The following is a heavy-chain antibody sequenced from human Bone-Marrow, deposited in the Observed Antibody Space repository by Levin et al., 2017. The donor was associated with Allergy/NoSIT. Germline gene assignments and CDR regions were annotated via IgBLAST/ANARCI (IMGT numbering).Heavy chain of an antibody. CDR3: ARDFGSYRNPLNFDY. J-gene: IGHJ4*02. CDR1: GYTFVSYG. D-gene: IGHD1-14*01. CDR2: ITGYNGNT. V-gene: IGHV1-18*01. Sequence: ASVKVSCKTSGYTFVSYGISWVRQAPGQGLEWMGWITGYNGNTKFAQKFQGRVTMMTDTSTSTAYMELRSLTSDDTAVYYCARDFGSYRNPLNFDYWGQGTLVTVSS.